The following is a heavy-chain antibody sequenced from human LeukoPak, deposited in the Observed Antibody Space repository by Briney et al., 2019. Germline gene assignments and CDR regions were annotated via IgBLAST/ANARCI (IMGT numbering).Heavy chain of an antibody. CDR2: ITAYNGNT. CDR3: ARDTPVGATTSTDY. CDR1: GYTFTSYG. D-gene: IGHD1-26*01. J-gene: IGHJ4*02. V-gene: IGHV1-18*01. Sequence: GASVKVSCKASGYTFTSYGISCVRHAPGQGLEWMGCITAYNGNTNYAQKLQGRVTRTKDTYTSTAYMELRSLRSDDTAVYYCARDTPVGATTSTDYWGQGTLVTVSS.